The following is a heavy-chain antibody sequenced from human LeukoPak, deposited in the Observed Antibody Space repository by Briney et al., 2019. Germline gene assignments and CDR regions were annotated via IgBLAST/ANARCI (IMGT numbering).Heavy chain of an antibody. V-gene: IGHV3-23*01. CDR2: ISGSGGST. D-gene: IGHD5-24*01. J-gene: IGHJ4*02. Sequence: LSGGSLRLSCAASGFTFTSYAMSWVRQAPGKGLEWVSVISGSGGSTYYADSVKGRFTISRDNSKNTLYLQMNSLSAEDTAVYYCAKKGSDAYISLGYFDYWGQETLVTVSS. CDR3: AKKGSDAYISLGYFDY. CDR1: GFTFTSYA.